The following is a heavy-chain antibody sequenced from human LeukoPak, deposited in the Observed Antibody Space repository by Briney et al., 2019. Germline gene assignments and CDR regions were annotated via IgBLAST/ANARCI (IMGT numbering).Heavy chain of an antibody. Sequence: GGSLRLSCAASGFTFSSYTMNWVRQAPGKGLEWVSSISGSSSGIYYADSVRGRFTISRDNAKNSLYLQMNSLRAEDTAVYYCARDRGEGYCGSTSCYFSFDYWGQGTLATVSS. CDR1: GFTFSSYT. D-gene: IGHD2-2*01. V-gene: IGHV3-21*01. CDR2: ISGSSSGI. CDR3: ARDRGEGYCGSTSCYFSFDY. J-gene: IGHJ4*02.